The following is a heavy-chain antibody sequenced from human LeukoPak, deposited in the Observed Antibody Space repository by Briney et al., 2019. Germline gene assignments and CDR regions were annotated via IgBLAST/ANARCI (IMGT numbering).Heavy chain of an antibody. Sequence: GGPLRLSCAASGFTFSNAWMSWVRQAPGKGLEWVGRIKSKTDGGTTDYGSPVKGRFTISRDDSKNTLYLRMNSLKTEDTALYYCTTDRYYDAAYTTWGQGTLVTVSS. V-gene: IGHV3-15*01. CDR2: IKSKTDGGTT. CDR3: TTDRYYDAAYTT. D-gene: IGHD3-16*01. J-gene: IGHJ4*02. CDR1: GFTFSNAW.